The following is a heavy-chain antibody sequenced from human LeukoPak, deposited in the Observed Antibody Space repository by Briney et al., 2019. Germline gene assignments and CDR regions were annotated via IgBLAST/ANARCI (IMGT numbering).Heavy chain of an antibody. D-gene: IGHD3-10*01. V-gene: IGHV4-30-2*01. CDR2: IYHSGST. J-gene: IGHJ5*02. CDR3: ARTMYYYGSGSYYTFDP. CDR1: GGSISSGGYY. Sequence: SETLSLTCTVSGGSISSGGYYWSWIRQPPGKGLEWIGCIYHSGSTYYNPSLKSRVTISVDRSKNQFSLKLSSVTAADTAVYYCARTMYYYGSGSYYTFDPWGQGTLVTVSS.